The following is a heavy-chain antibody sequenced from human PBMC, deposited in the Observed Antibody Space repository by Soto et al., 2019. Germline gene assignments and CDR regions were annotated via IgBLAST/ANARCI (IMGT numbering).Heavy chain of an antibody. CDR3: ARVPTRHGDFWSGYYTDYYYYGMDV. J-gene: IGHJ6*02. CDR1: GGTFSSYA. V-gene: IGHV1-69*13. D-gene: IGHD3-3*01. CDR2: IIPIFGTA. Sequence: SVKVSCKASGGTFSSYAISWVRQAPGQGLEWMGGIIPIFGTANYAQKFQGRVTITADESTSTAYMELSSLRSEDTAVYYCARVPTRHGDFWSGYYTDYYYYGMDVWGQGTTVTVSS.